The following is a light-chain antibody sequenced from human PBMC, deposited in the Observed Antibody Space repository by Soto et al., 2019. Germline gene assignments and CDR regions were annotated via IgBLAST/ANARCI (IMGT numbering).Light chain of an antibody. J-gene: IGKJ5*01. CDR3: QKRVNLPIT. CDR2: DAS. V-gene: IGKV3-11*01. Sequence: EIVLTQSPATLSLSPGERATLSCRASQSISSYLDWYQQKRGQAPRLLIYDASKMATGIPARFSGSGSGTAFTRTISSLEPEDFAVYYCQKRVNLPITFGKGTRLDIK. CDR1: QSISSY.